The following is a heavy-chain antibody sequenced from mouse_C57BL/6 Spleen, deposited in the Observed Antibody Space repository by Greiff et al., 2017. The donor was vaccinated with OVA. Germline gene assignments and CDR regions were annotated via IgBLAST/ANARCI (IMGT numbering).Heavy chain of an antibody. D-gene: IGHD3-2*02. CDR3: AKQGDSSGYVYAMDY. Sequence: QVQLQQSGPELVKPGASVKLSCKASGYTFTSYDINWVKQRPGQGLEWIGWIYPRDGSTKYNEKFKGKATLTVDPSSSTAYMELHSLTSEDSAVYFAAKQGDSSGYVYAMDYWGQGTSVTVSS. V-gene: IGHV1-85*01. CDR1: GYTFTSYD. CDR2: IYPRDGST. J-gene: IGHJ4*01.